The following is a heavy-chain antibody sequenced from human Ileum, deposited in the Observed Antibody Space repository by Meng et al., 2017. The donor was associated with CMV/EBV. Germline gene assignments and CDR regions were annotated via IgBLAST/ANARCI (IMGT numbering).Heavy chain of an antibody. Sequence: EVQLLESGGDLVQPGGSLRLSCEASGLTVSSNYMNWVRQAPGKGLEWVSVVYIGGSTYYADSVKGRFTISRDNSKNTLYLQMNTLRVEDTAVYYCARWGSGSYVGAGYFDYWGQGTLVTVSS. J-gene: IGHJ4*01. V-gene: IGHV3-66*02. CDR1: GLTVSSNY. CDR3: ARWGSGSYVGAGYFDY. CDR2: VYIGGST. D-gene: IGHD1-26*01.